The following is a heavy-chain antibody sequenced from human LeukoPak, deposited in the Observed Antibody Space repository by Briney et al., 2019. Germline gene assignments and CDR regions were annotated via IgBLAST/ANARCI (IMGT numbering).Heavy chain of an antibody. J-gene: IGHJ4*02. Sequence: VASVKVSCKASGYTFTSYAMHWVRQAPGQRLEWMGWINAGNGNTKYSQKFQGRVTITRDTSASTAYMELSSLRSEDTAVYYCAREGRISLGLLWFGELLPGDYWGQGTLVTVSS. CDR1: GYTFTSYA. D-gene: IGHD3-10*01. CDR3: AREGRISLGLLWFGELLPGDY. V-gene: IGHV1-3*01. CDR2: INAGNGNT.